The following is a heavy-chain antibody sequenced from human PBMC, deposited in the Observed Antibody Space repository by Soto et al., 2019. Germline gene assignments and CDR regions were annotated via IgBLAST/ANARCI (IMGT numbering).Heavy chain of an antibody. Sequence: EVQLLESGGGLVQPGGSLRLSCAASGFTFSIYAMNWVRQAPGKGLEWVSAISSSGGSTYSADSVKGRFTISRDNSKNTLYLQMNSLRADDTAVYYCAKDKGHQYSYDSTNYYDYWGQGTLVTVSS. CDR1: GFTFSIYA. V-gene: IGHV3-23*01. D-gene: IGHD3-22*01. CDR3: AKDKGHQYSYDSTNYYDY. CDR2: ISSSGGST. J-gene: IGHJ4*02.